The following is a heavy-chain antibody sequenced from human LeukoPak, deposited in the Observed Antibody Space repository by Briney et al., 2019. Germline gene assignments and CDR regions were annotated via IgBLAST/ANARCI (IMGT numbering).Heavy chain of an antibody. CDR3: ARGPQLELALYWFDP. V-gene: IGHV4-30-2*01. CDR2: IYESGTI. J-gene: IGHJ5*02. Sequence: ASQTLALTCAVSGGSITGGGYAWSWIRQPTGKGLEWIGYIYESGTIFSNPSLRTRLTMSVDKSKNQFSLQLTSVTAADTAVYYCARGPQLELALYWFDPWGHGTLVTVSS. CDR1: GGSITGGGYA. D-gene: IGHD1-7*01.